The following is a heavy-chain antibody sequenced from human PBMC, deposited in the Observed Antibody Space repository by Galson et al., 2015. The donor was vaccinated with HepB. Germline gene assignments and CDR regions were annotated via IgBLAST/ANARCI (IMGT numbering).Heavy chain of an antibody. Sequence: SLRLSCAASGFTFSDYYMSWIRQTPGKGLEWISYISSSSSYIKYTDSVKGRFTISRDNAKISLYLQMNSLRVEDTGVYYCTKDLQQLVRDWGQGTLVTVSS. D-gene: IGHD6-13*01. V-gene: IGHV3-11*06. CDR1: GFTFSDYY. CDR3: TKDLQQLVRD. CDR2: ISSSSSYI. J-gene: IGHJ4*02.